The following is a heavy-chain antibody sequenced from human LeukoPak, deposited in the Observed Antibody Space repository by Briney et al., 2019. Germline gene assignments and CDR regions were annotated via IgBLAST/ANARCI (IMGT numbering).Heavy chain of an antibody. CDR1: GSTFTSYW. CDR3: TTDRPYYYDY. V-gene: IGHV3-7*03. D-gene: IGHD6-6*01. CDR2: IKQDGSEK. J-gene: IGHJ4*02. Sequence: GRSLRLSCAAAGSTFTSYWMSWVRHQPREWLEWVANIKQDGSEKYYVDSVKGRFTISRDNSKNTLYLQMNSLRSEDTAVYYCTTDRPYYYDYWGQGTLVTVSS.